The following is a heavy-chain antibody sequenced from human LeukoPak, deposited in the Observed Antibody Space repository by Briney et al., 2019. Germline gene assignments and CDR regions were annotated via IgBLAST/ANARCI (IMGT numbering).Heavy chain of an antibody. D-gene: IGHD3-10*01. CDR2: IIPIFGTA. V-gene: IGHV1-69*13. CDR3: ARDSPRTVITMVRGVIQYFQH. J-gene: IGHJ1*01. CDR1: GGTFSSYA. Sequence: SVKVSCKASGGTFSSYAISWVRQAPGQGLEWMGGIIPIFGTANYAQKFQGRVTITADESTSTAYMELSSLRSEDTAVYYCARDSPRTVITMVRGVIQYFQHWGQGTLVTVSS.